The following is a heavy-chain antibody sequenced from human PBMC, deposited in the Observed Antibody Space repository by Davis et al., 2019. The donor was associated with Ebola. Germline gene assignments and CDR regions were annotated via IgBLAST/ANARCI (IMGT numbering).Heavy chain of an antibody. V-gene: IGHV5-51*01. CDR2: IYPDESRT. D-gene: IGHD6-13*01. CDR1: GYSFTNYW. Sequence: GESLKISCQASGYSFTNYWIAWVRQMPGKGLEWMGIIYPDESRTRYTPSFQGQVTISADKSISTAYLQWSSLKASDTATYYCLRQAYSSTWLIWGQGTMVTVSS. J-gene: IGHJ3*02. CDR3: LRQAYSSTWLI.